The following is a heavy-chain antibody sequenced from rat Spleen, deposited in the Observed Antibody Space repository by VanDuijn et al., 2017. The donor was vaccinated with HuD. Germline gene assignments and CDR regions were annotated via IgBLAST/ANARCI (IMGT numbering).Heavy chain of an antibody. CDR3: AKEEPRVYLGYFDY. J-gene: IGHJ2*01. Sequence: EVQLVETGGGLVQPGRSLTLSCVASGFTSSNCCMYWIRQAPGKGLEWIAPINPDGVSTYYPDSVRGRVTLSRDIAEDTVYLQMTSLRSEDKATYYCAKEEPRVYLGYFDYWGQGVMVTVSS. CDR1: GFTSSNCC. CDR2: INPDGVST. V-gene: IGHV5-58*01. D-gene: IGHD4-6*01.